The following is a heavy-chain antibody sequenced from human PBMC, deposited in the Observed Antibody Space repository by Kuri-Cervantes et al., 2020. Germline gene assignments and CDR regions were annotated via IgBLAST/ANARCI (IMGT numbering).Heavy chain of an antibody. CDR1: GYTLTDLS. D-gene: IGHD3-22*01. CDR2: LDPEDDEI. Sequence: ASVKVSCKVSGYTLTDLSIHWMRQAAGSGLEWMGGLDPEDDEIVLAQKLQGRVTMTEDTSRSTVYMTLSSLRSEDTAVYYCATNSPFTLIVVMDAFDIWGQGTMVTVSS. V-gene: IGHV1-24*01. J-gene: IGHJ3*02. CDR3: ATNSPFTLIVVMDAFDI.